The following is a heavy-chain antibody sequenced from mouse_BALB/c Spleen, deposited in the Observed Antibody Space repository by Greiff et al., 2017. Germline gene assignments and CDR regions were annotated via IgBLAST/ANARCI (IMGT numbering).Heavy chain of an antibody. V-gene: IGHV1-7*01. CDR2: INPSTGYT. Sequence: QVQLQQSGAELAKPGASVKMSCKASGYTFTSYWMHWVKQRPGQGLEWIGYINPSTGYTEYNQKFKDKATLTADKSSSTAYMQLSSLTSEDSAVYYCARRRDYDAMDYWGQGTSVTVSS. J-gene: IGHJ4*01. CDR3: ARRRDYDAMDY. CDR1: GYTFTSYW.